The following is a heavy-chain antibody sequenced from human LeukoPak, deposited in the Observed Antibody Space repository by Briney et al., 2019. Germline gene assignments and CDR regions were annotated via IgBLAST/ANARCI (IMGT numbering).Heavy chain of an antibody. CDR3: ARGGYYGSGNDFRFDP. CDR1: GGSISSYY. J-gene: IGHJ5*02. Sequence: PSETLSLTCTVSGGSISSYYWSWIRQPPGKGLEWVGYIYYSGSTNYKPSLKSRVTISVDTSKNQFSLKLSSVTAADTAVYYCARGGYYGSGNDFRFDPWGQGTLVTVSS. D-gene: IGHD3-10*01. V-gene: IGHV4-59*01. CDR2: IYYSGST.